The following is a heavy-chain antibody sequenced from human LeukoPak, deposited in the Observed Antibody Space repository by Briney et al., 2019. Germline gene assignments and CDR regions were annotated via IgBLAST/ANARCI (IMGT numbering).Heavy chain of an antibody. CDR3: ARHLGREYYDYVWGSYRQIDAFDI. CDR1: GGSFSGYY. Sequence: PSETLSLTCAVYGGSFSGYYWSWIRQPPGKGLEWIGEINHSGSTNYNPSLKSRVTISVDTSKNQFPLKLSSVTAADTAVYYCARHLGREYYDYVWGSYRQIDAFDIWGQGTMVTVSS. V-gene: IGHV4-34*01. D-gene: IGHD3-16*02. CDR2: INHSGST. J-gene: IGHJ3*02.